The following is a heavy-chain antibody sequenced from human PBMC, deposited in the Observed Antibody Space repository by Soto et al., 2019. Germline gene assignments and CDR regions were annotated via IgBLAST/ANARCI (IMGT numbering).Heavy chain of an antibody. J-gene: IGHJ5*02. V-gene: IGHV4-39*01. CDR1: GGSISSSSYY. CDR2: IYYSGST. D-gene: IGHD2-8*01. Sequence: QRQLQESGPGLVKPSETLSLTCTVSGGSISSSSYYWVWLRQPPGKGLEWIGSIYYSGSTYYNPSLKSRVTISVDTSKNQFSLKLSSVTAADTAVYYCAILMVCTQNWFDPWGQGTLVTVSS. CDR3: AILMVCTQNWFDP.